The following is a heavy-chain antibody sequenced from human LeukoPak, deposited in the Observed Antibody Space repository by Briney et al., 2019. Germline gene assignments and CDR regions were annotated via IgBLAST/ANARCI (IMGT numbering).Heavy chain of an antibody. V-gene: IGHV3-23*01. CDR1: GCTFSSYA. Sequence: GGSLRLSCAASGCTFSSYAMSWVRQAPGKGLEWVSGISGSGGSTYYADSVKGRFTISRDNSKNTLYLQINSLRAEDTAVYHWAKHNPITMIVVIISLDAFDIWGQGTMVTVSS. J-gene: IGHJ3*02. CDR2: ISGSGGST. CDR3: AKHNPITMIVVIISLDAFDI. D-gene: IGHD3-22*01.